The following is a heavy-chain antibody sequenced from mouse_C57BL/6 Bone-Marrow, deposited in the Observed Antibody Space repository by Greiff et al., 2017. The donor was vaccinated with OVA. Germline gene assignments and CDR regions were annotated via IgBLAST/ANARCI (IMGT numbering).Heavy chain of an antibody. J-gene: IGHJ4*01. Sequence: VQLQQSGPELVKPGASVKLSCKASGYTFTSYDINWVKQRPGQGLEWIGWIYPRDGSTKYNEKFKGKATLTVDTSSSTAYMELHSLTSEDSAVYFCASCDMGTTVVASYYYAMDYWGQGTSVTVSS. CDR2: IYPRDGST. V-gene: IGHV1-85*01. CDR3: ASCDMGTTVVASYYYAMDY. CDR1: GYTFTSYD. D-gene: IGHD1-1*01.